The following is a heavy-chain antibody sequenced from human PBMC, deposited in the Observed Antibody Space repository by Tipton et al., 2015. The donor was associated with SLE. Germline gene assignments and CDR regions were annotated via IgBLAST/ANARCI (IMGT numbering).Heavy chain of an antibody. Sequence: SLRLSCAASGFTFDDYAMHWVRQAPGKGLEWVSGISWNSGGRGYADSVKGRFTISRDNAKNTLYLQMNSLRAEDTAVYYCAREVVAPATISDYYGMDVWGQGTTVTVSS. CDR2: ISWNSGGR. CDR3: AREVVAPATISDYYGMDV. J-gene: IGHJ6*02. V-gene: IGHV3-9*01. CDR1: GFTFDDYA. D-gene: IGHD2-2*01.